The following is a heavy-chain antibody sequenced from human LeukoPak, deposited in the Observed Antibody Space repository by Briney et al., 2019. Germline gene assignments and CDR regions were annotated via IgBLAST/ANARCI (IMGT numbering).Heavy chain of an antibody. Sequence: GGSLRLSCAASGFTFKLYWMHWVRQVPGKAPVWVSRINDDGSDTRYADSVKGRFTISRDDAANMVFLQMNSLRPEDTAIYYCIRGGPSTWSWGQGTLVTVSS. D-gene: IGHD2-15*01. CDR3: IRGGPSTWS. CDR1: GFTFKLYW. CDR2: INDDGSDT. V-gene: IGHV3-74*01. J-gene: IGHJ5*02.